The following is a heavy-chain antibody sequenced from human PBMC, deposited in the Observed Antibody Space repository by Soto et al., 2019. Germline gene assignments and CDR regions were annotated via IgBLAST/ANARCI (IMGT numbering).Heavy chain of an antibody. CDR1: GGTFSGYA. CDR3: ARGSWSSTSCYKEYYFDL. CDR2: IIPMFGTS. J-gene: IGHJ4*02. V-gene: IGHV1-69*01. D-gene: IGHD2-2*02. Sequence: QVQLVQSGAEVKKPGSSVKVSCKASGGTFSGYAISWVRQAPGQGLEWMGEIIPMFGTSNYAQKFQGRVTITADESTSTAYMELSSLRSEDTAVYYCARGSWSSTSCYKEYYFDLWGQGTLVTVSS.